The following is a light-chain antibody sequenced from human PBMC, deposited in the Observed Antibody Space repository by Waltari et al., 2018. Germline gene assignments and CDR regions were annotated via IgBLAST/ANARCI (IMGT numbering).Light chain of an antibody. CDR1: SRDVGAWRF. CDR2: DVN. V-gene: IGLV2-11*01. Sequence: QSALTQPRSVSGSPGQSVTISCTGSSRDVGAWRFVSWYQQHPGKAPKVLIFDVNKRPSGVPDRVSGSKSGNTAFLTISGLQADDEVDYYCCAYAGSYTWVFGGGTRLTVL. CDR3: CAYAGSYTWV. J-gene: IGLJ3*02.